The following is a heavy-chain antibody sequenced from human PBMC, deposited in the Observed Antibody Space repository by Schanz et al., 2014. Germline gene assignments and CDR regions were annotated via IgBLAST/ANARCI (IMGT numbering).Heavy chain of an antibody. CDR2: ISGGGGTT. CDR1: GFTFSSYA. CDR3: AKIERNED. V-gene: IGHV3-23*01. D-gene: IGHD1-1*01. Sequence: EVQLLESGGGLVQPGGSLRLSCAASGFTFSSYAMSWVRQAPGKGLEWVSAISGGGGTTYYADSVKGRFTISRDNSKNSLYLQMNSLRAEDTAVYFCAKIERNEDWGQGTLVTVSS. J-gene: IGHJ4*02.